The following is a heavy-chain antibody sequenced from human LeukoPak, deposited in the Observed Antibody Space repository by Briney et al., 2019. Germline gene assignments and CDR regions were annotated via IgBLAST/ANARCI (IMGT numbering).Heavy chain of an antibody. V-gene: IGHV3-48*01. CDR1: GFTFSSYS. J-gene: IGHJ5*02. CDR3: AKAATWAYNWFDP. Sequence: PGGSLRLSCAASGFTFSSYSMNWVRQAPGKGLEWVSYISSSSSTIYYADSGKGRFTISRDNAKNSLYLQMNSLRGDDTAVYYCAKAATWAYNWFDPWGQGTLVTVSP. CDR2: ISSSSSTI. D-gene: IGHD1-26*01.